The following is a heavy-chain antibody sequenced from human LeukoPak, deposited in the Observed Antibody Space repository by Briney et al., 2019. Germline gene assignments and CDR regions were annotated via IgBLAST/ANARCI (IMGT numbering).Heavy chain of an antibody. CDR2: ITGGDGAT. CDR1: GFTFGNYG. D-gene: IGHD6-13*01. V-gene: IGHV3-23*01. J-gene: IGHJ4*02. Sequence: GGSLRLSCGASGFTFGNYGMSWVRQLPGKGLEWVSYITGGDGATYYADSVKGRFTISRDNSKNTLFLQMNSLRAEDTAVYYCVKLFPMSAWYLHSWGQGNLVSVSS. CDR3: VKLFPMSAWYLHS.